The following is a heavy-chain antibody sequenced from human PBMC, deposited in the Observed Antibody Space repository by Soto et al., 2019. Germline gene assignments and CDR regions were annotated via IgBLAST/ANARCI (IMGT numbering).Heavy chain of an antibody. D-gene: IGHD1-26*01. Sequence: EVQLLESGGGLVQPGGSLRLSCAASGFTFSSYAMRWVRQAPVKGLEWVSAISGSGGSTYYADSVKGRFTISRDNSKNTLYLQMNSLRAEDTAGYYCARRGSGSYDDYWGQGTLVTVSS. CDR3: ARRGSGSYDDY. J-gene: IGHJ4*02. V-gene: IGHV3-23*01. CDR1: GFTFSSYA. CDR2: ISGSGGST.